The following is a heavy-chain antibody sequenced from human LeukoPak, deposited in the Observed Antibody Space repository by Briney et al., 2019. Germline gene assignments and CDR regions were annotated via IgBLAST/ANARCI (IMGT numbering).Heavy chain of an antibody. CDR1: GYTFTGYY. J-gene: IGHJ4*02. V-gene: IGHV1-46*01. CDR3: ARELLGSYDSSGYYLGY. Sequence: GASVKVSCKASGYTFTGYYMHWVRQAPGQGLEWMGWINPSGGSTSYAQKFQGRVTMTRDMSTSTVYMELSSLRSEDTAMYYCARELLGSYDSSGYYLGYWGQGTLVTVSS. D-gene: IGHD3-22*01. CDR2: INPSGGST.